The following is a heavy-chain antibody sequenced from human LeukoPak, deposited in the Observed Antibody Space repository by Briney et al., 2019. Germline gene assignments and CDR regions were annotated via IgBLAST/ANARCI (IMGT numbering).Heavy chain of an antibody. J-gene: IGHJ6*03. V-gene: IGHV4-4*09. D-gene: IGHD5-24*01. CDR2: IYTSGST. CDR3: ARQGDGHNGVNYYYYMDV. Sequence: PSETLSLTCTVSGGSISSYYWSWIRQPPGKGLEWIGYIYTSGSTNYNPSLKSRVTISVDTSKNQFSLKLSSVTAADTAVYYCARQGDGHNGVNYYYYMDVWGKGTTVTVSS. CDR1: GGSISSYY.